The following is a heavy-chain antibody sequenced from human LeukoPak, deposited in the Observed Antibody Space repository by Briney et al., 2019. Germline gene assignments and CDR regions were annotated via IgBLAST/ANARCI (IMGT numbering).Heavy chain of an antibody. Sequence: SETLSLTCAVYGGSFSGYYWSWIRQPPGKGLEWIGEINHSGSTNYNPSLKSRVTISVDTSKNQFSLKLSSVTAADTAVYYCARSSITGTFFDSWGQGTLVTVSS. CDR1: GGSFSGYY. D-gene: IGHD1-20*01. J-gene: IGHJ4*02. CDR2: INHSGST. V-gene: IGHV4-34*01. CDR3: ARSSITGTFFDS.